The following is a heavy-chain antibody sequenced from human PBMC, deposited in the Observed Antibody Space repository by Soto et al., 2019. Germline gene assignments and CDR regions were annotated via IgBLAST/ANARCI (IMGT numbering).Heavy chain of an antibody. CDR1: GLTFSIYR. Sequence: GGSLRLSCAASGLTFSIYRMHWVRQAPGKGLEWVSYISSDSSNIAYADSVKGRFTISRDNAKNSLYLQMNSLRAEDTAVYYCATYYGSGSYFTDHYYYGMDVWGQGTTDTVSS. V-gene: IGHV3-48*01. J-gene: IGHJ6*02. CDR2: ISSDSSNI. D-gene: IGHD3-10*01. CDR3: ATYYGSGSYFTDHYYYGMDV.